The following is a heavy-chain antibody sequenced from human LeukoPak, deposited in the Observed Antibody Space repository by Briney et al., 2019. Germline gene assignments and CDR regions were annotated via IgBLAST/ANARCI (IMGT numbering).Heavy chain of an antibody. D-gene: IGHD2-15*01. CDR3: ARYCGGGSCYSGLDY. CDR2: ISGSGDST. V-gene: IGHV3-23*01. CDR1: GFTFSSYA. J-gene: IGHJ4*02. Sequence: GGSLRLSCAASGFTFSSYAMSWVRQAPGKGLEWVSAISGSGDSTYYADSVKGRFTISRDNSRNTLYLQVTNLRAQDTAVYYCARYCGGGSCYSGLDYWGQGTLVTVSS.